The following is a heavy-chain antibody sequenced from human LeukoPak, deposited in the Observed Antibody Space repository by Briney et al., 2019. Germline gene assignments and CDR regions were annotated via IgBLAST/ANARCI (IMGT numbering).Heavy chain of an antibody. CDR1: VGSINSGNW. J-gene: IGHJ6*02. V-gene: IGHV4/OR15-8*01. CDR3: AAAPILRGEGGEHYKYGMDV. Sequence: SETLSLTCGVSVGSINSGNWWTWVPQAPGEGLELIGEIHHNGTRNYNPSLKSRVTIPADTFKNHFSLIVTSLTAADTAVYYCAAAPILRGEGGEHYKYGMDVWGQGTTVIVSS. D-gene: IGHD2-2*02. CDR2: IHHNGTR.